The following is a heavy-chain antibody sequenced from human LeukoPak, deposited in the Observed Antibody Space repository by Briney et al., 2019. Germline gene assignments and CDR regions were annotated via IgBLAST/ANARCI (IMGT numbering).Heavy chain of an antibody. V-gene: IGHV4-31*03. J-gene: IGHJ4*02. CDR3: ARTLRFLEWFDY. CDR1: GGSISSGGYD. Sequence: PSETLSLTCTVSGGSISSGGYDWSWIRQHPGNGLEWIGYIYYSGSTYYNPALKSRVTISVDTSKNQVSLKLSSVTAADTAVYYCARTLRFLEWFDYWGQGTLVTVSS. D-gene: IGHD3-3*01. CDR2: IYYSGST.